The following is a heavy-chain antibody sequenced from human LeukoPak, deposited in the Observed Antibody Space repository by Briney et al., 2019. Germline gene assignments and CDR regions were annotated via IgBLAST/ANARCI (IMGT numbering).Heavy chain of an antibody. V-gene: IGHV3-53*01. Sequence: GGSLRLSCAASGFTVSSNYMRWVRQAPGKGLEWVSVIYSGGSTYYADSVKGRFTISRDSSKNTLYLQMNSLRAEDTAVYYCAREPAYDSSGYYYYYYYGMDVWGQGTTVTVSS. CDR2: IYSGGST. D-gene: IGHD3-22*01. CDR3: AREPAYDSSGYYYYYYYGMDV. J-gene: IGHJ6*02. CDR1: GFTVSSNY.